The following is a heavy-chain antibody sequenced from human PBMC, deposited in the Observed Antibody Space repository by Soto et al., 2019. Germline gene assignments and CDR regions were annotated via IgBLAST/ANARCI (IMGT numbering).Heavy chain of an antibody. Sequence: QVQLVQSGAEVKKPGSSVKVSCKASGGTFSSYTISWVRQAPGQGLEWMGRIIPILGIANYAQKLQGTVTITADKSTSPAYMELSSLSSEDTAVYYCARGPPIYCSSTSCYSYFDYWGQGTLVTVSS. J-gene: IGHJ4*02. CDR1: GGTFSSYT. V-gene: IGHV1-69*02. CDR2: IIPILGIA. D-gene: IGHD2-2*01. CDR3: ARGPPIYCSSTSCYSYFDY.